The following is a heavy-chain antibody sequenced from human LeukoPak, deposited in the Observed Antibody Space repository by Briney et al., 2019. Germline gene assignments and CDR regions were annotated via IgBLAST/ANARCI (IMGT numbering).Heavy chain of an antibody. Sequence: GGSLRLSCAASGFTFTSYAMNWVRQAPEKGLEWVSYISSRGSAIYYADSVKGRFTISRDNAKNSLYLQMNSLRAEDTAVYYCARGYYDSSGYSDAFDIWGQGTMVTVSS. V-gene: IGHV3-48*03. J-gene: IGHJ3*02. CDR2: ISSRGSAI. CDR3: ARGYYDSSGYSDAFDI. D-gene: IGHD3-22*01. CDR1: GFTFTSYA.